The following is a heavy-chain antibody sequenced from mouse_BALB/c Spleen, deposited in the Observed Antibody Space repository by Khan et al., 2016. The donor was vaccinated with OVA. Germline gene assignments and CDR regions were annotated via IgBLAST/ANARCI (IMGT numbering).Heavy chain of an antibody. CDR1: AFNIKDYY. J-gene: IGHJ2*01. CDR3: PRPILHYFDY. V-gene: IGHV14-1*02. Sequence: VQLKQSGTELVRPGASVRLSCTASAFNIKDYYIHWVKQRPDQGLEWIGWIDPENGNTVYDPKFQGKASITADTSSDTAYLQLSSLTSEDTAVYLCPRPILHYFDYWGLGTTLTVSS. CDR2: IDPENGNT.